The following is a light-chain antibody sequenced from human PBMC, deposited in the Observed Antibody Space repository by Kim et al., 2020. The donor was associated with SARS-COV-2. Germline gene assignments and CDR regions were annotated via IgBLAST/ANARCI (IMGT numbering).Light chain of an antibody. J-gene: IGKJ2*01. CDR1: QGISSY. Sequence: SASTGDRVTITWRASQGISSYLAWYQQKPGKAPKLLICAASTLQSGVPSRFSGSGSGTDFTLTISCLQSEDFATYYCQQYYSYPYTFGQGTKLEI. CDR2: AAS. V-gene: IGKV1-8*01. CDR3: QQYYSYPYT.